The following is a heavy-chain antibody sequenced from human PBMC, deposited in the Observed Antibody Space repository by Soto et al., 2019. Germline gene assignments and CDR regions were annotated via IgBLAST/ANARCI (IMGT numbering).Heavy chain of an antibody. V-gene: IGHV3-15*01. J-gene: IGHJ3*02. CDR3: TTSIAARDAFDI. D-gene: IGHD6-6*01. CDR1: GFTFSNAW. Sequence: GGSLRLSCAASGFTFSNAWMSWVRQAPGKGLEWVGRIKSKTDGGTTDYAAPVKGRFTISRDDSKNTLYLQMNSLKTEDTAVYYCTTSIAARDAFDIWGQGTRVTVSS. CDR2: IKSKTDGGTT.